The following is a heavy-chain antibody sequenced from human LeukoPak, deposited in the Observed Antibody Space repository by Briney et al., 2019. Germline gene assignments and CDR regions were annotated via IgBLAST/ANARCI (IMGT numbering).Heavy chain of an antibody. CDR2: ISGSGHRT. J-gene: IGHJ4*02. Sequence: GGSLRLSCAASGFTFSSYGVSWVRQAPGKGLEWVSGISGSGHRTYYADSVKGRFTISRDNSKSTLYLQMNSLRAEDTAVYYCAKDWGEYFDYVWGTFTSFDSWGQGTLVTVSS. CDR3: AKDWGEYFDYVWGTFTSFDS. CDR1: GFTFSSYG. D-gene: IGHD3-16*01. V-gene: IGHV3-23*01.